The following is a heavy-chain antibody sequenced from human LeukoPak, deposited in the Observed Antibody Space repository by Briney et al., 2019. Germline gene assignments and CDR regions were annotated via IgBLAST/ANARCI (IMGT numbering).Heavy chain of an antibody. J-gene: IGHJ4*02. CDR2: IYYSGST. V-gene: IGHV4-59*08. D-gene: IGHD4-17*01. CDR1: GGSFSGYY. CDR3: ARYTTVTTRFDY. Sequence: SETLSLTCAVYGGSFSGYYWSWIRQPPGKGLEWIGYIYYSGSTNYNPSLKSRVTISVDTSKNQFSLKLSSVTAADTAVYYCARYTTVTTRFDYWGQGTLVTVSS.